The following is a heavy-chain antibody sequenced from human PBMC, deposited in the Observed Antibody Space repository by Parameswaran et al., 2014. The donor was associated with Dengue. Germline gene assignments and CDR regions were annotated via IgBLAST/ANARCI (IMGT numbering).Heavy chain of an antibody. V-gene: IGHV1-2*04. Sequence: WVRQAPGQGLEWMGWINPNSGGTNYAQKFQGWVTMTRDTSISTAYMELSRLRSDDTAVYYCAREGENSSGWSYYFDYWGQGTLVTVSS. D-gene: IGHD6-19*01. J-gene: IGHJ4*02. CDR2: INPNSGGT. CDR3: AREGENSSGWSYYFDY.